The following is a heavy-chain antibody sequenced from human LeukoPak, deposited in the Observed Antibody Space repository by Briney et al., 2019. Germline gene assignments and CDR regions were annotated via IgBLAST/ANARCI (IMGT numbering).Heavy chain of an antibody. CDR1: GGSISSDSW. V-gene: IGHV4-4*02. J-gene: IGHJ5*02. CDR3: VRDPSWSATVIGFDP. CDR2: IYHSGST. D-gene: IGHD4-17*01. Sequence: SGTLSLTCAVSGGSISSDSWWSWVRQPPGKGLEWIGEIYHSGSTNYNPSLRNLVTISLDKSKNQFSLKLSSVTAADTAVYYCVRDPSWSATVIGFDPWGQGTLVTVSS.